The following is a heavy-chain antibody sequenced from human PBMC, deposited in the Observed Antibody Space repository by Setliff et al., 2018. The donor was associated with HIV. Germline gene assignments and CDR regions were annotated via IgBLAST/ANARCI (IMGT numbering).Heavy chain of an antibody. CDR3: ARDHCSSSGCYEYSYYYMDV. Sequence: GASVKVSCKASGYTFTGYYMHWVRQAPGQGLEWMGWINPNSGGTTYAQKFQGRVTMTRDTSISTAYMEVSRLRSDDTAVYYCARDHCSSSGCYEYSYYYMDVWGKGTTVTVSS. D-gene: IGHD2-2*01. J-gene: IGHJ6*03. CDR2: INPNSGGT. CDR1: GYTFTGYY. V-gene: IGHV1-2*02.